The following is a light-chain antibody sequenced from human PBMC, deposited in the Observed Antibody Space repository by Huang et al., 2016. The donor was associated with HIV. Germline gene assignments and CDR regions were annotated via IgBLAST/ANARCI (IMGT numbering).Light chain of an antibody. CDR3: QQYNNWPRT. CDR1: PSVSSN. V-gene: IGKV3-15*01. Sequence: EIVMTQSPAPLSVSPGERATLSCRASPSVSSNLAWYPHKPGQAPRLLIYGASTRATGIPARFSGSGYGTEFTLTISSRQSEDFAVYYCQQYNNWPRTFGQGTKVEIK. CDR2: GAS. J-gene: IGKJ1*01.